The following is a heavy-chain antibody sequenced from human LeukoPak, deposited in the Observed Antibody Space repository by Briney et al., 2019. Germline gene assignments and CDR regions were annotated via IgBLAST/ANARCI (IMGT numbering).Heavy chain of an antibody. J-gene: IGHJ4*02. CDR2: ISSSDSTI. CDR1: GFTFSSYE. Sequence: GGSLRLSCAASGFTFSSYEMNWVRQAPGKGLEWVSYISSSDSTIYYADSVKGRFTISRDNAKNSLYLQMNSLRAEDTAVYYCARGSGYSYGYLPDYWGQGTLVTVSS. CDR3: ARGSGYSYGYLPDY. D-gene: IGHD5-18*01. V-gene: IGHV3-48*03.